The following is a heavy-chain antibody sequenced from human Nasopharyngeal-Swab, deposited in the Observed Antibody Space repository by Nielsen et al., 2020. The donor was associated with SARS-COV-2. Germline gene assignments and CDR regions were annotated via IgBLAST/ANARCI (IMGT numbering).Heavy chain of an antibody. CDR3: ARSPRWGSGIQDY. Sequence: SVKVSCTASGGTFSSYAISWVRQAPGQGLEWMGGIIPIFGTANYAQKFQGRVTITADESTSTAYMELSSLRSEDTAVYYCARSPRWGSGIQDYWGQGTLVTVSS. D-gene: IGHD3-10*01. CDR1: GGTFSSYA. J-gene: IGHJ4*02. CDR2: IIPIFGTA. V-gene: IGHV1-69*13.